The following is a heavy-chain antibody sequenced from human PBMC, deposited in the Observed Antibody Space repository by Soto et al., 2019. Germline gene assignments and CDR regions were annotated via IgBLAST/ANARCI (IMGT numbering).Heavy chain of an antibody. CDR3: AKIPFVHYYFYMDV. J-gene: IGHJ6*03. D-gene: IGHD6-6*01. CDR2: FYYSGST. CDR1: GGSISRSTYN. V-gene: IGHV4-39*01. Sequence: QLQLQESGPGLVKPSETLSLTCSVSGGSISRSTYNWGWIRQPPGKGLEWIGSFYYSGSTSYNPSLKSRVTISVDTSQNQFSLKLSFMTAADTAVYYCAKIPFVHYYFYMDVWGKGATGTVSS.